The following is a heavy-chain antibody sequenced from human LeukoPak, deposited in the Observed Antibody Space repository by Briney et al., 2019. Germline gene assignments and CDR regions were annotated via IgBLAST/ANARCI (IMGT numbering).Heavy chain of an antibody. D-gene: IGHD5-18*01. V-gene: IGHV3-30*04. CDR2: MSYDGSNK. CDR1: GFTLSSCA. CDR3: ARVGRGYSFKVYYFDY. Sequence: GGSLRLSCAASGFTLSSCAMHWVRQAPGKGLEWVSVMSYDGSNKYYADSVKGRFTISRDNSKNTLFLQMNSLRAEDTAVYFCARVGRGYSFKVYYFDYWGQGTLVTVSS. J-gene: IGHJ4*02.